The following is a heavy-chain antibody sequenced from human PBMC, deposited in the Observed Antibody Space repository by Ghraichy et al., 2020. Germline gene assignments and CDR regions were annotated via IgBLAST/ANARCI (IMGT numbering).Heavy chain of an antibody. CDR3: ARGVGFWSGYYSYYGMDV. CDR2: IYYSGST. V-gene: IGHV4-59*01. J-gene: IGHJ6*02. CDR1: GGSISSYY. D-gene: IGHD3-3*01. Sequence: SETLSLTCTVSGGSISSYYWSWIRQPPGKGLEWIGYIYYSGSTNYNPSLKSRVTISVDTSKNQFSLKLSSVTAADTAVYYCARGVGFWSGYYSYYGMDVWGQGTTVTVSS.